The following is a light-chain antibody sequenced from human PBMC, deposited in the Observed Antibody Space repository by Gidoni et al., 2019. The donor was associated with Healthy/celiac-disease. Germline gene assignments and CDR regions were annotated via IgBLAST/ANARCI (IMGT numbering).Light chain of an antibody. V-gene: IGKV3-20*01. CDR1: QSVNSDY. CDR3: QQDGRSPRT. Sequence: EIVLTQSPGTLSLSPGEGVTLSCRASQSVNSDYLAWYQKKPGQAPKVLIAGASTRVTGVPDRFSGSGSGTDFTLTISRLEPEDFAVYYCQQDGRSPRTFGQGTRVEIK. CDR2: GAS. J-gene: IGKJ1*01.